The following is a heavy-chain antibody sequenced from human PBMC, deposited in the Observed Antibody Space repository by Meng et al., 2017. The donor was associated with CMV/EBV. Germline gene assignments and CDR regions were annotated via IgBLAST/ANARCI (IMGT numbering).Heavy chain of an antibody. CDR1: GGPSSSSRYY. D-gene: IGHD3-3*01. CDR3: ARGMSDFWSGYLDY. CDR2: IYYSGST. J-gene: IGHJ4*02. Sequence: SETLSLTCSVSGGPSSSSRYYWGWIRQPPGKGLEWIGSIYYSGSTYYSSSLKSRVTISVDTSKNQFSLKLSSVTAADTAVYYCARGMSDFWSGYLDYWGQGTLVTVSS. V-gene: IGHV4-39*07.